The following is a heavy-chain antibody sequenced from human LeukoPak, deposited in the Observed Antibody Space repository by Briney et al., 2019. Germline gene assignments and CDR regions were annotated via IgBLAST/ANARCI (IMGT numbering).Heavy chain of an antibody. CDR1: GYTFTGYY. CDR3: ATPGRSGTYYKGAIDY. D-gene: IGHD3-10*01. CDR2: INPNSGGT. V-gene: IGHV1-2*02. Sequence: ASVKVSCKASGYTFTGYYMHWVRQAPGQGLEWMGWINPNSGGTNYAQKFQGRVTMTRDTSISTAYMEMSRLTSDDTAVYYCATPGRSGTYYKGAIDYWGQGTLVTVSS. J-gene: IGHJ4*02.